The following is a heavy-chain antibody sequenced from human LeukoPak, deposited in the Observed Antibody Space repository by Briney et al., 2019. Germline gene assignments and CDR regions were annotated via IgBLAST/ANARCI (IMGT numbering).Heavy chain of an antibody. J-gene: IGHJ4*02. CDR2: ISASGGTT. D-gene: IGHD3-10*01. V-gene: IGHV3-23*01. CDR1: GFMLSNYV. CDR3: AKGGRGSYYSDS. Sequence: GGSLRLSCAAAGFMLSNYVMYWVRQAPGKGLEWVSVISASGGTTDYADSVKGRFTISRDNSKNTLYLQMNSLRAEDTAVYYCAKGGRGSYYSDSWGQGTLVTVSS.